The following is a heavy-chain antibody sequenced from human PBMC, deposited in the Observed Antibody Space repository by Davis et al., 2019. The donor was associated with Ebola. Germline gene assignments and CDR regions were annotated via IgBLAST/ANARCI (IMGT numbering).Heavy chain of an antibody. V-gene: IGHV4-34*01. D-gene: IGHD1-26*01. CDR2: INHSGST. CDR1: GASFSAYY. Sequence: SETLSLTCAVYGASFSAYYWSWIRQPPGKGLEWIGEINHSGSTNYNPSLKSRVTISVDKSKNQFSLKLSSVTAADTAVYYCAREELSYGMDVWGQGTTVTVSS. J-gene: IGHJ6*02. CDR3: AREELSYGMDV.